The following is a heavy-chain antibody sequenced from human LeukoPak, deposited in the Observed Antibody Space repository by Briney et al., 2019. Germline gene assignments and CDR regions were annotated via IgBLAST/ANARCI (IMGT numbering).Heavy chain of an antibody. D-gene: IGHD6-13*01. CDR1: GFTFSSYA. Sequence: GGSLRLSCAASGFTFSSYAMSWVRQAPGKRLEWVSAISGSGGSTYFADSVKGRFTISRDNSKNTLYLQMNSLRAEDTAVYYCAKDLMSSSWYDIRYFQHWGQGTLVTVSS. V-gene: IGHV3-23*01. CDR2: ISGSGGST. J-gene: IGHJ1*01. CDR3: AKDLMSSSWYDIRYFQH.